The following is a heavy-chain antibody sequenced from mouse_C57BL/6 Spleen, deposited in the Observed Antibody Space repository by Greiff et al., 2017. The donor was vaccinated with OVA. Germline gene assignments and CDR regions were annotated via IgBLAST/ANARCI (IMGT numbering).Heavy chain of an antibody. CDR1: GYTFTSYW. Sequence: VQLQQPGAELVKPGASVKLSCKASGYTFTSYWMQWVKQRPGQGLEWIGEIDPSDSYTNYNQKFKGKATLTVDTSSSTAYMQLSSLTSEDSAVYYGARGAQANYAMDYWGQGTSVTVSS. D-gene: IGHD3-2*02. CDR2: IDPSDSYT. V-gene: IGHV1-50*01. CDR3: ARGAQANYAMDY. J-gene: IGHJ4*01.